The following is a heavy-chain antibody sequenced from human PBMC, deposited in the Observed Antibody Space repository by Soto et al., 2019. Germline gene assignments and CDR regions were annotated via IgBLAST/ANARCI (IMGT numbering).Heavy chain of an antibody. CDR3: ARGAGYYYDSSGYKRDWFDP. Sequence: EVQLLESGGGLVQPGGSLRLSCAASGFTFSSYAMSWVRQAPGKGLEWVSAISGSGGSTYYADSVKGRFTISRDNSKNTLYLQMNSLRAEDTAVYYCARGAGYYYDSSGYKRDWFDPWGQGTLVTVSS. D-gene: IGHD3-22*01. J-gene: IGHJ5*02. CDR2: ISGSGGST. V-gene: IGHV3-23*01. CDR1: GFTFSSYA.